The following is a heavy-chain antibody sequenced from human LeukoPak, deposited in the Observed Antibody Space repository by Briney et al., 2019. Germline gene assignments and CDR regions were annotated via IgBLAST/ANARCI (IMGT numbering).Heavy chain of an antibody. V-gene: IGHV4-34*01. Sequence: PGGSLRLSCAASGFTFSSFWMTWIRQPPGKGLEWIGEINHSGSTNYNPSLKSRVTISVDTSKNQFSLKLSSVTAADTAVYYCARKGPIGDTAMVSPAYYFDYWGQGTLVTVSS. CDR2: INHSGST. J-gene: IGHJ4*02. D-gene: IGHD5-18*01. CDR1: GFTFSSFW. CDR3: ARKGPIGDTAMVSPAYYFDY.